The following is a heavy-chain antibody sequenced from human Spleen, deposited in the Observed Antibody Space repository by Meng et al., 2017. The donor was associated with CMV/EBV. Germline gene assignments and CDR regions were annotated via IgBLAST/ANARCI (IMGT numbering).Heavy chain of an antibody. CDR3: ARDLSGERDY. V-gene: IGHV3-74*01. D-gene: IGHD1-26*01. Sequence: EVQLGGSGGGLVKPGGSPRLSCAASGFTFSNYWMHWVRQVPGKGLMWVSRIDTYGSITDYADSVKGRFTISRDNTRNILYLQMNSLRVEDTAIYYCARDLSGERDYWSQGTLVTVSS. J-gene: IGHJ4*02. CDR2: IDTYGSIT. CDR1: GFTFSNYW.